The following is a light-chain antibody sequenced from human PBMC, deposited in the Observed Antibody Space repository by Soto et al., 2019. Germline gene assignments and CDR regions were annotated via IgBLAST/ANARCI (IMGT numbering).Light chain of an antibody. V-gene: IGKV3D-15*01. Sequence: EVVMTQSPATLSVSPGERATLSCRASQSVRSNLAWYQQKPGQAPRLLIYGASNRVSGIPAKFSGSGSGTEFTLTISSLQSEDFAVYYCQQYSNWPAITFGQGTRLEIK. CDR3: QQYSNWPAIT. CDR1: QSVRSN. J-gene: IGKJ5*01. CDR2: GAS.